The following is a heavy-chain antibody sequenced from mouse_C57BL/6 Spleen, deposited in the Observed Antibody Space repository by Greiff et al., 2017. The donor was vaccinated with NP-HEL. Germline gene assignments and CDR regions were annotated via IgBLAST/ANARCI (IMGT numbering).Heavy chain of an antibody. V-gene: IGHV10-1*01. D-gene: IGHD1-1*01. CDR1: GFSFNTYA. CDR3: VRQGTVVATEYFDY. CDR2: IRSKSNNYAT. Sequence: EVMLVESGGGLVQPKGSLKLSCAASGFSFNTYAMNWVRQAPGKGLEWVARIRSKSNNYATYYADSVKDRFTISRDDSESMLYLQMNNLKTEDTAMYYCVRQGTVVATEYFDYWGQGTTLTVSS. J-gene: IGHJ2*01.